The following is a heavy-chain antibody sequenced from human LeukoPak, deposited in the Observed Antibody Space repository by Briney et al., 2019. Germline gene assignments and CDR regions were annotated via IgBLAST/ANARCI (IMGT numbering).Heavy chain of an antibody. CDR2: INHGGST. D-gene: IGHD3-22*01. J-gene: IGHJ4*02. CDR3: ARSFDYYSSGYYPYYFDY. CDR1: GGSFSSGQY. Sequence: SETLSLTCAVFGGSFSSGQYWSWIRQPPGKGLEWIAEINHGGSTNHNPSLKNRVTISVDKSKNQFSLKLNSVTAADTAVYYCARSFDYYSSGYYPYYFDYWGQGTLVTVSS. V-gene: IGHV4-34*01.